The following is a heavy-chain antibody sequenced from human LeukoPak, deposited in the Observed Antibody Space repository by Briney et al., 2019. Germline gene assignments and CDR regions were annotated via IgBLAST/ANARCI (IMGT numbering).Heavy chain of an antibody. CDR3: AREDYDILTGTFDY. CDR2: IKQDGSEK. V-gene: IGHV3-7*01. J-gene: IGHJ4*02. Sequence: GSLRLSCAASGFTFSSYWMSWVRQAPGKGLEWVANIKQDGSEKYYVDSVKGRFTISRDNAKNSLYLQMNSLRAEDTAVYYCAREDYDILTGTFDYWGQGTLVTVSS. CDR1: GFTFSSYW. D-gene: IGHD3-9*01.